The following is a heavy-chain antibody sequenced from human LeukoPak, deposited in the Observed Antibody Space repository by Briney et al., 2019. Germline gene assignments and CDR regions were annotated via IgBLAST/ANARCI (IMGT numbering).Heavy chain of an antibody. J-gene: IGHJ5*02. V-gene: IGHV4-31*03. Sequence: SQTLSPTCTVSGGSISSGGYYWGWIRQHPGKGLEWIVYIYYSGSTYYNPSLKSRVTISVDTSKDQFSLKLSSVTAADTAVYYCARVGIVGAMGLGGWFDPWGQGTLVTVSS. CDR3: ARVGIVGAMGLGGWFDP. CDR1: GGSISSGGYY. D-gene: IGHD1-26*01. CDR2: IYYSGST.